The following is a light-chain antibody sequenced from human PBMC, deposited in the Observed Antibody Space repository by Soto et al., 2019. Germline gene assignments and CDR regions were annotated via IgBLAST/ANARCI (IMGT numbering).Light chain of an antibody. CDR2: DND. CDR3: ATWDSSLSAAG. V-gene: IGLV1-51*01. J-gene: IGLJ1*01. CDR1: SSNIGNNY. Sequence: SVLTQPPSVSAAPGQKVTISCSGSSSNIGNNYVSWYQHLPGTAPKLLIYDNDKRPSGIPDRFSGSKSGTSATLGITGLQTGDEADYYCATWDSSLSAAGFGPGTKLTVL.